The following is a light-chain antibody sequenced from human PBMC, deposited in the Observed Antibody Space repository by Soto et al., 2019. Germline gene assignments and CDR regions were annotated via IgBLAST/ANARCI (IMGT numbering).Light chain of an antibody. V-gene: IGKV1-39*01. J-gene: IGKJ5*01. Sequence: DIQKTQSPSSLSASVGDRVTITCRASQFLSTYLNWYQQKPGKAPTVLIYAASTLQRGVPSRFSGSGSGTDFTLTITSLLPEDVATYYCQQSYSIFFTFGQGTRLEIK. CDR2: AAS. CDR1: QFLSTY. CDR3: QQSYSIFFT.